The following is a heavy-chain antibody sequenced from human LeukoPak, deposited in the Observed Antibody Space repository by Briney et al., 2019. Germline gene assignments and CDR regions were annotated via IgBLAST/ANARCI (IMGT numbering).Heavy chain of an antibody. CDR2: ISGSGGST. CDR1: GFTFSSYG. Sequence: PGGSLRLSCAASGFTFSSYGMSWVRQAPGKGLEWVSAISGSGGSTYYADSVKGRFTISRDNSKNTLYLQMNSLRAEDTAVYYCAKDVRGTDYDILTGYWIDAFDIWGQGTMVTVSS. J-gene: IGHJ3*02. D-gene: IGHD3-9*01. V-gene: IGHV3-23*01. CDR3: AKDVRGTDYDILTGYWIDAFDI.